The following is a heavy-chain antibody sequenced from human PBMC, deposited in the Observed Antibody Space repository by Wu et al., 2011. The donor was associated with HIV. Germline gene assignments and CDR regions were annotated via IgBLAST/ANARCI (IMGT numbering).Heavy chain of an antibody. V-gene: IGHV1-8*02. J-gene: IGHJ5*02. CDR2: MNPNSGNT. D-gene: IGHD2-2*01. Sequence: QVQLVQSGAEVKKPGASVKVSCKASGYTFTSYDINWVRQATGQGLEWMGWMNPNSGNTGYAQKFQGRVTMTRNTSISTAYMELSSLRSEDTAVYYCARGHRVGSSTPWSWFDPWGQGTLVTVSP. CDR1: GYTFTSYD. CDR3: ARGHRVGSSTPWSWFDP.